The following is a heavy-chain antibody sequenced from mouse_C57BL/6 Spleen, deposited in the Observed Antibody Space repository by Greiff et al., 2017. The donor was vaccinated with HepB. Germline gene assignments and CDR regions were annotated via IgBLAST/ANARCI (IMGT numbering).Heavy chain of an antibody. Sequence: EVQLQQSGPELVKPGASVKISCKASGYTFTDYYMNWVKQSHGKSLEWIGDINPNNGGTSYNQKFKGKATLTVDKSSSTAYMELRSLTSEDSAVYYCARSSVYSNYPMDYWGQGTSVTVSS. V-gene: IGHV1-26*01. D-gene: IGHD2-5*01. CDR2: INPNNGGT. CDR1: GYTFTDYY. CDR3: ARSSVYSNYPMDY. J-gene: IGHJ4*01.